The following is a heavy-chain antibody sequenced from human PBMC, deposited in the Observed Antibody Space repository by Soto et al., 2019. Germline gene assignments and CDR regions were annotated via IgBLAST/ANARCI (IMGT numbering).Heavy chain of an antibody. J-gene: IGHJ6*03. V-gene: IGHV3-23*01. Sequence: GGSLRLSCAASGFTFSSYAMSWVRQAPGKGLEWVSAISGSGGSTYYADSVKGRFTISRDNSKNTLYLQMNSLRAEDTAVYYCAKDAQILTRGVEDYMDVWGKGTTVTVSS. CDR1: GFTFSSYA. D-gene: IGHD3-9*01. CDR3: AKDAQILTRGVEDYMDV. CDR2: ISGSGGST.